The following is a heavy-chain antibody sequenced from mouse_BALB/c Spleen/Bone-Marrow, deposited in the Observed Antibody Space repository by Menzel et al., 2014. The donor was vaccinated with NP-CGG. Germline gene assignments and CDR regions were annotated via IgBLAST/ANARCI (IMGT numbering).Heavy chain of an antibody. D-gene: IGHD3-1*01. Sequence: VQLQQSGAELVKPGASVKLSCTASSFNIKDTYMHWVKQRPEQGLEWIGRIDPANGNTKYDPKFQGKATITADTSSNTAYLQISSLTSEDAAVYYCATTGSSGVFAYWGQGTLVTVSA. CDR3: ATTGSSGVFAY. J-gene: IGHJ3*01. CDR1: SFNIKDTY. CDR2: IDPANGNT. V-gene: IGHV14-3*02.